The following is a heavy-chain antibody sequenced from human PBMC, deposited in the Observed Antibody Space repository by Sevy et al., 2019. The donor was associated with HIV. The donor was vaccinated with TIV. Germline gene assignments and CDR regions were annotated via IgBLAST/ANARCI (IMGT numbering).Heavy chain of an antibody. D-gene: IGHD3-10*01. CDR2: ISSSSSYI. V-gene: IGHV3-21*01. Sequence: GGSLRLSCAASGFTFSSYSMNWVRQAPGKGLEWVSSISSSSSYIYYADSVKGRFTISRDNAKNSLYLQMNSLRAEDTAVYYCARSPRITMVRGVINFDYWGQGTLVTVSS. CDR3: ARSPRITMVRGVINFDY. CDR1: GFTFSSYS. J-gene: IGHJ4*02.